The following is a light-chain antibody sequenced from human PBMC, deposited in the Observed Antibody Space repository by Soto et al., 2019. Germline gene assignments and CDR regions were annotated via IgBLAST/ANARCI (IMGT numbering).Light chain of an antibody. CDR3: SSYTSRSTLGV. CDR2: DVS. Sequence: QAVVTQPASVSGSPGQSITISCTGTNSDIGGYNYVSWYQQHPGKAPKLMIYDVSNRPSGVSYRFSGSKSGNTASLTISGLQAEDEADYYFSSYTSRSTLGVFGGGTKVTVL. CDR1: NSDIGGYNY. J-gene: IGLJ2*01. V-gene: IGLV2-14*03.